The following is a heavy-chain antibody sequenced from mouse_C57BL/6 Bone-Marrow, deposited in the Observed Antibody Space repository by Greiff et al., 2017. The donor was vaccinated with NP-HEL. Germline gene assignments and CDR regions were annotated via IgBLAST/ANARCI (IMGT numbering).Heavy chain of an antibody. Sequence: EVMLVESGGGLVQPGGSMKLSCVASGFTFSNYWMNWVRQSPEKGLEWVAQIRLKSDNYATHYAESVKGRFTISRDDSKSSVYLQMNNLRADDTGIYYSNFYYGSRRDYWGQGTTLTVSS. J-gene: IGHJ2*01. V-gene: IGHV6-3*01. CDR1: GFTFSNYW. CDR2: IRLKSDNYAT. D-gene: IGHD1-1*01. CDR3: NFYYGSRRDY.